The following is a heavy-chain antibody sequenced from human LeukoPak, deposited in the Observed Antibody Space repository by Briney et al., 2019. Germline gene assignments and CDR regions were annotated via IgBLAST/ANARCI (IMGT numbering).Heavy chain of an antibody. D-gene: IGHD6-19*01. CDR2: IHSSGST. Sequence: SETLSLTCTVSGGSINNYHWSWIRQPAGKGPEWIAQIHSSGSTNYNPPLKSRVTMSIDTPENQLSLTLTSVTAADTAVYYCARRDISSGWSFDSWGQGTLVTVSS. V-gene: IGHV4-4*07. CDR3: ARRDISSGWSFDS. J-gene: IGHJ4*02. CDR1: GGSINNYH.